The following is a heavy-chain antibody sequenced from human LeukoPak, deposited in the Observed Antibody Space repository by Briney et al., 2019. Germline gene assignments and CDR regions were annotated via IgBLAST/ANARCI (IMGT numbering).Heavy chain of an antibody. V-gene: IGHV3-74*01. CDR1: GFTFSSYA. D-gene: IGHD1-26*01. J-gene: IGHJ4*02. Sequence: GGSLRLSCAASGFTFSSYAMSWVRQAPGKGLVWVSRINSDGSSTSYADSVKGRFTISRDNAKNTLYLQMNSLRAEDTAVYYCARVGRSYYSFDYWGQGTLVTVSS. CDR3: ARVGRSYYSFDY. CDR2: INSDGSST.